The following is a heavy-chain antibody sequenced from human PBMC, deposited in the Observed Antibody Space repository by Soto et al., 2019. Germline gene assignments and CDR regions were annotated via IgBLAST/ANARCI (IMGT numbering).Heavy chain of an antibody. V-gene: IGHV4-4*02. CDR1: GCSMSNGYW. CDR3: ARGRLARSSWYVT. CDR2: IYHSGST. D-gene: IGHD6-13*01. J-gene: IGHJ5*02. Sequence: PSETLSLTCDVSGCSMSNGYWWSWVRQTPETGLEWIGEIYHSGSTNYNPSLKSRVTISVDTSKNQFSLKLSSVTAADTAVYYCARGRLARSSWYVTWGQGTLVTVSS.